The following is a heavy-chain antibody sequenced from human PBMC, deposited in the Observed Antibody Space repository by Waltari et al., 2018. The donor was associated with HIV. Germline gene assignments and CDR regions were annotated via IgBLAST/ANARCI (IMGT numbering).Heavy chain of an antibody. D-gene: IGHD1-20*01. CDR3: ARGIRLV. V-gene: IGHV1-2*02. Sequence: QVLLVQSRAEVKRPGASVKVSCKTSGYTFTGYYIHWVRQAPGQGLEWMGCINPNGGGTNYAQKFQGRVTMTRDTSISTGYMELSRLRSDDTAVYYCARGIRLVWGQGTLVTVSS. J-gene: IGHJ4*02. CDR1: GYTFTGYY. CDR2: INPNGGGT.